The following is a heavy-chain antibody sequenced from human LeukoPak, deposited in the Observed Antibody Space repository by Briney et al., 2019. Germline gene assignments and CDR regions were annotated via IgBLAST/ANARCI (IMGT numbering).Heavy chain of an antibody. CDR2: IKQDGSVR. CDR1: GFTLSNYW. V-gene: IGHV3-7*01. J-gene: IGHJ4*02. D-gene: IGHD1-26*01. Sequence: PGGSLRLSCVASGFTLSNYWMSWVRQAPGKGLEWVANIKQDGSVRNYVDSVKGRFTISRDNAKNSLYLQMNSLRAEDTAVYHCARDLYSGSYYGDYWGRGTLVTVSS. CDR3: ARDLYSGSYYGDY.